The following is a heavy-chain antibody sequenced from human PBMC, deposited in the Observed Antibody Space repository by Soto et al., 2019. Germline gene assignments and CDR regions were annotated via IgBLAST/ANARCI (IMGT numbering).Heavy chain of an antibody. D-gene: IGHD6-6*01. V-gene: IGHV3-7*03. Sequence: PGGSLRLSCAASGFTFSSYWMSWVRQAPGKGLEWVANIKQDGSEKYYVDSVKGRFTISRDNAKNSLYLQMNSLRAEDTAVYYCARGFLAARWRFYYHGMDVWGQGTTVTVSS. CDR3: ARGFLAARWRFYYHGMDV. J-gene: IGHJ6*02. CDR1: GFTFSSYW. CDR2: IKQDGSEK.